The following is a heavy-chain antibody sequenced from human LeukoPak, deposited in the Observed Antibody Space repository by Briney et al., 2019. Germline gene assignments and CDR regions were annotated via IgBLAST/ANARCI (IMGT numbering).Heavy chain of an antibody. CDR3: ARAAYYFDY. D-gene: IGHD6-25*01. Sequence: SETLSLTCTVSGASISSSYWSWIRQPAGKGLEWIGRVSATGSTSCTPSLKSRVTMSVDTSKNQFSLKLSSVTAADTAVYYCARAAYYFDYWGQGTLVTVSS. J-gene: IGHJ4*02. CDR1: GASISSSY. V-gene: IGHV4-4*07. CDR2: VSATGST.